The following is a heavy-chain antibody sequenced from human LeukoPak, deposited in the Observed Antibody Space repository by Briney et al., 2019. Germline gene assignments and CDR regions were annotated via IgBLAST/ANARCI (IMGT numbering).Heavy chain of an antibody. Sequence: ASVKVSCKASGYTFTGYYIHWVRQAPGQGLEWMGWINPNSGGTNYAQKLQGRVTMTTDTSTSTAYMELRSLRSDDTAVYYCARGGDYYDSSGYSRLGYWGQGTLVTVSS. D-gene: IGHD3-22*01. J-gene: IGHJ4*02. CDR3: ARGGDYYDSSGYSRLGY. V-gene: IGHV1-2*02. CDR1: GYTFTGYY. CDR2: INPNSGGT.